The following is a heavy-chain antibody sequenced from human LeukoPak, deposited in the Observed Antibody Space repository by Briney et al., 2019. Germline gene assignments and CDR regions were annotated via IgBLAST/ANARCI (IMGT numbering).Heavy chain of an antibody. V-gene: IGHV3-30*04. J-gene: IGHJ4*02. CDR3: ARESQIYYDSSGDPDYFDY. CDR1: GFTFSSYA. Sequence: GGSLRLSCAASGFTFSSYAMSWVRQAPGKGLEWVAVIWYDGSNKYYADSVKGRFTISRDNSKNTLYLQMNSLRAEDTAVYYCARESQIYYDSSGDPDYFDYWGQGTLVTVSS. CDR2: IWYDGSNK. D-gene: IGHD3-22*01.